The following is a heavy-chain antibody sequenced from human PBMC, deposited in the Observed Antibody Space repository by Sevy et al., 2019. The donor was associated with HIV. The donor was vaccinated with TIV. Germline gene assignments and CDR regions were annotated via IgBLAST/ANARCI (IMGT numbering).Heavy chain of an antibody. J-gene: IGHJ4*02. CDR1: GFSFSTYA. CDR3: GKVSIFGVGGFYDY. V-gene: IGHV3-23*01. Sequence: GGSLRFSCAASGFSFSTYAMTWVRQAPGKGLEWVSGISGSGTSTYYTDSVKGRFTISRDNSKNTVYLQMNNLRAEDTVVYYCGKVSIFGVGGFYDYRGQGTLVTVSS. D-gene: IGHD3-3*01. CDR2: ISGSGTST.